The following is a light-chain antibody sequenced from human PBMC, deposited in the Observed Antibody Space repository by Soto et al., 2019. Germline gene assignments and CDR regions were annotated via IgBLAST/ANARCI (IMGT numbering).Light chain of an antibody. V-gene: IGKV1-27*01. J-gene: IGKJ1*01. CDR2: AAS. CDR3: QKYNSAPRT. Sequence: IQMTQSPSAMSASVCDRVTITCRASQGISNYLAWFQQKPGTVPKLLLYAASTLQSGVPSRFSGSGSGTDFTLTISSLQPEDFATYYCQKYNSAPRTFGQGTKVDIK. CDR1: QGISNY.